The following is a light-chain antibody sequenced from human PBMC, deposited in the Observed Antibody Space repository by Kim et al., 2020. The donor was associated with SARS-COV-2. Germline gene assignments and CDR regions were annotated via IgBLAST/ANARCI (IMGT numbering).Light chain of an antibody. J-gene: IGKJ5*01. V-gene: IGKV4-1*01. CDR2: WAS. Sequence: DIVMTQSPDSLAVSLGERATINCKASQSVLYSSNNKNYLAWYQQKPGHPPKLLIYWASTRDSGVPDRFSGSGSGTDFTLTISSLQAEDVAVYYCQQYYSTPPTFGQGTRLEIK. CDR3: QQYYSTPPT. CDR1: QSVLYSSNNKNY.